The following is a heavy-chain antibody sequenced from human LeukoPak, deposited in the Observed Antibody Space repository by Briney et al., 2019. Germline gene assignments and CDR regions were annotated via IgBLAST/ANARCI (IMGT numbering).Heavy chain of an antibody. J-gene: IGHJ6*03. CDR3: ARRDRAAAGYYYSYYYMGV. CDR2: INQDRSET. CDR1: GFTFGNYW. D-gene: IGHD6-13*01. V-gene: IGHV3-7*01. Sequence: GGSLRLSCAASGFTFGNYWMSWVRQAPGEGREGVAYINQDRSETYYVDSVKGRFTIFRANAKNSLYLQMNSLTAEDTAVYYCARRDRAAAGYYYSYYYMGVWGKGTTVTVSS.